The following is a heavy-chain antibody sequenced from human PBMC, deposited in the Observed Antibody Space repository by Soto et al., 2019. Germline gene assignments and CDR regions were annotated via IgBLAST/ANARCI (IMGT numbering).Heavy chain of an antibody. CDR1: GFSLSSFRMG. J-gene: IGHJ4*02. Sequence: SGPTLVNPTETLTLTCTVSGFSLSSFRMGVSWIRQPPGKALEWLAHIFSNDEKSYSTSLKSRLTISKDTSKSQVVLTMTNMDPVDTATYYCARILEGGSGYYYWGQGTLVTVSS. D-gene: IGHD3-22*01. CDR2: IFSNDEK. V-gene: IGHV2-26*01. CDR3: ARILEGGSGYYY.